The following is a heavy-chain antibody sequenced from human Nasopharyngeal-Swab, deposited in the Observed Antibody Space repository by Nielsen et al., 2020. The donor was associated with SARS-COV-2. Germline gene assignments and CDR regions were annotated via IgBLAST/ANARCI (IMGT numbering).Heavy chain of an antibody. D-gene: IGHD3-22*01. Sequence: SLKISCAASGFTFDAMHWVRQAPGKGLEWVSGISWNSGSIGYADSVKGRFTISRDNAKNSLYLQMNSLRAEDTALYYCAKLSGGYYDSSGLIYWGQGTLVTVSS. CDR3: AKLSGGYYDSSGLIY. V-gene: IGHV3-9*01. CDR1: GFTFDA. J-gene: IGHJ4*02. CDR2: ISWNSGSI.